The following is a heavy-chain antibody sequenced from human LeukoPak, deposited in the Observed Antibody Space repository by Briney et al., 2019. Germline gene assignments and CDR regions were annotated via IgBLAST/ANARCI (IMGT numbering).Heavy chain of an antibody. J-gene: IGHJ4*02. CDR2: ITNGGSST. D-gene: IGHD1-26*01. CDR3: AREASGNYYVFDS. CDR1: GFSFSNYY. Sequence: GGSLRLSCAASGFSFSNYYMSWIRQAPGKGLEWVSYITNGGSSTHYADAAKGRFTISRDNVKKSVHLHMTSLRAEDTGVYYCAREASGNYYVFDSWGQGTLVTVSS. V-gene: IGHV3-11*04.